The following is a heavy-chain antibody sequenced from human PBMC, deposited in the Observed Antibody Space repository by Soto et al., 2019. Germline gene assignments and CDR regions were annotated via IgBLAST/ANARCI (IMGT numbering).Heavy chain of an antibody. Sequence: QITLKESGPTLEKPTQTLTLTCTFSGFSLGTSEVSVGWIRQPPRKALEWLALIYSDDDKRYSPSLKSRLTLTQDTSKNQVVLTMTNMDPVDTATYYCAHHKRGRGGDYWGQGTLVTVSS. D-gene: IGHD3-16*01. CDR1: GFSLGTSEVS. CDR3: AHHKRGRGGDY. CDR2: IYSDDDK. V-gene: IGHV2-5*02. J-gene: IGHJ4*02.